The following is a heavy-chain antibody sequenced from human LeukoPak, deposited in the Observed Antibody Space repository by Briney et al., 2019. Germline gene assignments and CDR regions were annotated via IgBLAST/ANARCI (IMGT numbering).Heavy chain of an antibody. V-gene: IGHV3-23*01. J-gene: IGHJ4*02. CDR2: ISGAGDST. CDR1: GFTFSSYA. Sequence: GGSLRLSCAASGFTFSSYAMNWVRQAPGKGLEWVSAISGAGDSTYYADSVKGRFTVSRDNSKNTLYLQMNSLRAEDTAVYFCPKQESIVATITASGYWGQGTLVTVSS. D-gene: IGHD5-12*01. CDR3: PKQESIVATITASGY.